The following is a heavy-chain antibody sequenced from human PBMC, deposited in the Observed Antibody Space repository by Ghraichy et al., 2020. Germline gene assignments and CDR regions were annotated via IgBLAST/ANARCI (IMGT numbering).Heavy chain of an antibody. CDR3: AAGGSGWYVYY. D-gene: IGHD6-19*01. Sequence: SETLSLTCTVSGGSISSSSYYWGWIRQPPGKGLEWIGSIYYSGSTYYNPSLKSRVTISVDTSKNQFSLKLSSVTAADTAVYYCAAGGSGWYVYYWGQGTLVTVSS. CDR1: GGSISSSSYY. V-gene: IGHV4-39*01. CDR2: IYYSGST. J-gene: IGHJ4*02.